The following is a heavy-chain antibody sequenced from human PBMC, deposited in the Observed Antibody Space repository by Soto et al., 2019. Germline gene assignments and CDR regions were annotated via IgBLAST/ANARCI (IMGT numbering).Heavy chain of an antibody. CDR3: ASGHVGRGSYLKRYYYYYGMDF. Sequence: QVQLQQWGAGLLTTPETLAITCAVYGGPASCYYWRWLRPRPRKGLAWTGALSLRGSTNCKPSLKRRVTIYVATCKNQFALKLGFVTAADTAVYYTASGHVGRGSYLKRYYYYYGMDFSGRVSTGMVSS. CDR1: GGPASCYY. CDR2: LSLRGST. D-gene: IGHD1-26*01. J-gene: IGHJ6*02. V-gene: IGHV4-34*01.